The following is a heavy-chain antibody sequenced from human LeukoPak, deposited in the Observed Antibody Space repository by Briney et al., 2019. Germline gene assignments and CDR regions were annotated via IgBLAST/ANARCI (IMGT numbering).Heavy chain of an antibody. V-gene: IGHV3-23*01. J-gene: IGHJ4*02. CDR2: ISGSGGST. D-gene: IGHD5-18*01. CDR1: GFTFSIYA. CDR3: AKDPYRGPRYYFDY. Sequence: GGSLRLSCAASGFTFSIYAMSWVRQAPGKGLEWVSAISGSGGSTYYADSVKGRFTISRDNSKNTLYLQMNSLRAEDTAVYYCAKDPYRGPRYYFDYWGQGTLVTVSS.